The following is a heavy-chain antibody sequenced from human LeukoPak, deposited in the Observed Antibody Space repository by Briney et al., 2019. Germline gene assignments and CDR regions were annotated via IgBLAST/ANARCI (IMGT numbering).Heavy chain of an antibody. Sequence: GGSLRLSCAASGFTFSSYGMHWVRQAPGKRLEWVAFIRYDGSNKYYADSVKGRFTISRDNSKNTLYLQMNSLRAEDTAVYYCAKDQVRAPGYWGQGTLVTVSS. CDR1: GFTFSSYG. CDR2: IRYDGSNK. D-gene: IGHD1-26*01. V-gene: IGHV3-30*02. CDR3: AKDQVRAPGY. J-gene: IGHJ4*02.